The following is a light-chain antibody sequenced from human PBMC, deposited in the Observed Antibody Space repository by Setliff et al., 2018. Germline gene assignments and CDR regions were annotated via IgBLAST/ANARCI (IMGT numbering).Light chain of an antibody. J-gene: IGLJ1*01. CDR1: SSDVGGYNF. Sequence: SALTQPPSASGSPGQSVTISCTGTSSDVGGYNFVAWYQQHPGKAPKLMIYEVSKRPSGVPDRFSGSKSGNTASLTVSGLQAEDEADYYCSSYAGNYIYVFGTGTKGTVL. CDR3: SSYAGNYIYV. V-gene: IGLV2-8*01. CDR2: EVS.